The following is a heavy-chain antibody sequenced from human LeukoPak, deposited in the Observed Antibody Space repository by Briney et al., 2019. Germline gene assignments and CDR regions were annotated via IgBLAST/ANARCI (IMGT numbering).Heavy chain of an antibody. Sequence: PSQTLSLTCTVSGGSISSSDNYWGCNRQPPGQGLESIRYVYDSGSTYYNPSLKSRITISGDTSKNHISQKLSSMTAADTAVDYCATDRQQLGRPDGCMDVWGQGTTVTVSS. CDR1: GGSISSSDNY. J-gene: IGHJ6*02. CDR2: VYDSGST. CDR3: ATDRQQLGRPDGCMDV. V-gene: IGHV4-30-4*01. D-gene: IGHD6-13*01.